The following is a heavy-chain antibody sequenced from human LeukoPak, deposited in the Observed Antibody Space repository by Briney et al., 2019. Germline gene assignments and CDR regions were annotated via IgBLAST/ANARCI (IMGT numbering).Heavy chain of an antibody. CDR2: ISYDGSNI. D-gene: IGHD1-26*01. CDR1: GFTFSSYG. J-gene: IGHJ4*02. CDR3: AQNLVGAF. V-gene: IGHV3-30*18. Sequence: TGGSLRLSCAASGFTFSSYGMHWVRQAPGKGLEWVAVISYDGSNIYYADSVKGRFTISRDNSKNTLYLQMNSLRVEDTAVYYCAQNLVGAFWGQGTLVTVSS.